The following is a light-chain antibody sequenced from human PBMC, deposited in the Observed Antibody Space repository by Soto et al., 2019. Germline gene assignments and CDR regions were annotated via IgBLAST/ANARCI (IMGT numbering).Light chain of an antibody. J-gene: IGKJ3*01. CDR3: QQDYNLPP. Sequence: DIKMTQSPSSLSASVGDRVTITCQASQDISIYLNWYQQKPGKAPKLLIYDAYNLEIGVPSRFSGSGSGTDFSLTINSLQPEDIPTCVWQQDYNLPPFGPGTKVD. CDR2: DAY. CDR1: QDISIY. V-gene: IGKV1-33*01.